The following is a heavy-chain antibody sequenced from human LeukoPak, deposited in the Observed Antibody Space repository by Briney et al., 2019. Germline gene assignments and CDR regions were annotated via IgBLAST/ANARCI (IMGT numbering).Heavy chain of an antibody. CDR1: GFTFSSYS. Sequence: GGSLRLSCAAPGFTFSSYSMNWARQAPGKGLEWVSYISSSSSTIYYADSVKGRFTISRDNAKNSLYLQMNSLRAEDTAVYYCAREEVVPANDYWGQGTLVTVSS. D-gene: IGHD2-2*01. V-gene: IGHV3-48*01. CDR2: ISSSSSTI. J-gene: IGHJ4*02. CDR3: AREEVVPANDY.